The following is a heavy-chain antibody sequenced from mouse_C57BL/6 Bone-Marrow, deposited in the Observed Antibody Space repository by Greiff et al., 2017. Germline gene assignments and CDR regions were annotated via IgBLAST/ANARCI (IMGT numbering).Heavy chain of an antibody. D-gene: IGHD2-3*01. J-gene: IGHJ3*01. CDR3: ARDGYYLFAY. CDR2: INPNNGGT. Sequence: EVQLQQSGPELVKPGASVKISCKASGYTFTDYYMNWVKQSHGKSLEWIGDINPNNGGTSYNQKFKGKATLAVDKSSSTAYMELRSLTSEDSAVCYCARDGYYLFAYWGQGTLVTVSA. CDR1: GYTFTDYY. V-gene: IGHV1-26*01.